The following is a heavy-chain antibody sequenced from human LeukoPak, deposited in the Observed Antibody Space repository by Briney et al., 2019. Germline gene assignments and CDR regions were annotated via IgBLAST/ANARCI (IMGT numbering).Heavy chain of an antibody. V-gene: IGHV3-48*03. CDR1: GFTFSRYE. D-gene: IGHD3-10*01. CDR2: ISRSGDTI. J-gene: IGHJ4*02. Sequence: GGSLRLSCAASGFTFSRYEMNWVRQAPGRGLEWVSYISRSGDTIYFADSVKGRFTISRDNAKNSLYLQMSSLRAEDTAVYYCARDYASDYWGQGTLVTVSS. CDR3: ARDYASDY.